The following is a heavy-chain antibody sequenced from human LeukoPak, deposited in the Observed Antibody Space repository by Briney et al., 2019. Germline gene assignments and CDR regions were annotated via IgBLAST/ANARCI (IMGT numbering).Heavy chain of an antibody. Sequence: GASVKVSCKASGGTFSSYAISWVRQAPGQGLEWMGGIIPIFGTANYAQKFQGRVTITTDESTSTAYMELSSLISEDTAVYYCARSLIVGATEAFDYWGQGTLVTVSS. CDR3: ARSLIVGATEAFDY. V-gene: IGHV1-69*05. CDR1: GGTFSSYA. J-gene: IGHJ4*02. D-gene: IGHD1-26*01. CDR2: IIPIFGTA.